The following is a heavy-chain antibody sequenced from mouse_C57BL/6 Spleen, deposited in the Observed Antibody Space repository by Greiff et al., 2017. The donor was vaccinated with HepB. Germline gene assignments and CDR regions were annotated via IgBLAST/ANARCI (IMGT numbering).Heavy chain of an antibody. J-gene: IGHJ3*01. CDR2: ISSGGDYI. D-gene: IGHD2-1*01. Sequence: EVQLVESGEGLVKPGGSLKLSCAASGFTFSSYAMSWVRQTPEKRLEWVAYISSGGDYIYYADTVKGRFTISRDNARNTLYLQMSSLKSEDTAMYYCTRIYYGNRQAWFAYWGQGTLVTVSA. CDR1: GFTFSSYA. V-gene: IGHV5-9-1*02. CDR3: TRIYYGNRQAWFAY.